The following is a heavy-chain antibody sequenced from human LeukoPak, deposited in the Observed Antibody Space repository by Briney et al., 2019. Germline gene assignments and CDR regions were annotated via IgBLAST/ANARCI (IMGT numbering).Heavy chain of an antibody. J-gene: IGHJ5*02. V-gene: IGHV4-59*01. CDR3: ARGQRCSGGSCYSHWFDP. Sequence: SETLSLTCTASGGSISSYYWSWIRQPPGKGLEWIGYIYYSGSTNYNPSLKSRVTISLDTSKNQFSLQLSSVTAADTAVYYCARGQRCSGGSCYSHWFDPWGQGTLVTVSS. D-gene: IGHD2-15*01. CDR1: GGSISSYY. CDR2: IYYSGST.